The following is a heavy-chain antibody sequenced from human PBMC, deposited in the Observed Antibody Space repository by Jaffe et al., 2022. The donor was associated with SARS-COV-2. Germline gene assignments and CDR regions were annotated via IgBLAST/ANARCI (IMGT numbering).Heavy chain of an antibody. V-gene: IGHV1-69*01. Sequence: QVQLVQSGAEVKKPGSSVKVSCKASGGTFSSYAISWVRQAPGQGLEWMGGIIPIFGTANYAQKFQGRVTITADESTSTAYMELSSLRSEDTAVYYCARDDYGDLDRYYYYGMDVWGQGTTVTVSS. CDR3: ARDDYGDLDRYYYYGMDV. D-gene: IGHD4-17*01. CDR1: GGTFSSYA. CDR2: IIPIFGTA. J-gene: IGHJ6*02.